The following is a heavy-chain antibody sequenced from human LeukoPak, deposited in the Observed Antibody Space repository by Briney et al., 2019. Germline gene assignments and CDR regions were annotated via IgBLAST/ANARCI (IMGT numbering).Heavy chain of an antibody. CDR2: IKPDTGRT. Sequence: GASVKVSCKASGYRFSGYFIHWVRQAPGQGLEWMGWIKPDTGRTNYARKFQGRVTMTSDTSVSAASMELSGLRPDDTALYYCARLIIGATRGLGYWGQGTLVTVSS. D-gene: IGHD5-12*01. V-gene: IGHV1-2*02. CDR3: ARLIIGATRGLGY. CDR1: GYRFSGYF. J-gene: IGHJ4*02.